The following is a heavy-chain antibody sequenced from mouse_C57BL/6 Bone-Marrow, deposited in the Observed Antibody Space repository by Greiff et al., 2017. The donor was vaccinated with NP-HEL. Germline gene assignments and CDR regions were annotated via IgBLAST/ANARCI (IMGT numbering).Heavy chain of an antibody. CDR2: IHPNSGST. J-gene: IGHJ3*01. V-gene: IGHV1-64*01. Sequence: QVQLQQPGAELVKPGASVKLSCKASGYTFTSYGMHWVKQRPGQGLEWIGMIHPNSGSTNYNEKFKSKATLTVDKSSSTAYMQISSLTSEDSAVYYCARRGTYYYGSSPFAYWGQGTLVTVSA. CDR3: ARRGTYYYGSSPFAY. CDR1: GYTFTSYG. D-gene: IGHD1-1*01.